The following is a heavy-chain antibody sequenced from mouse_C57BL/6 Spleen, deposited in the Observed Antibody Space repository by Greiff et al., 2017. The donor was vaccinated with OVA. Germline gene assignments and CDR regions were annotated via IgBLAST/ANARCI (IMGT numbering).Heavy chain of an antibody. CDR1: GFHIKDYY. Sequence: VQLQQSGAELVKPGASVKLSCTASGFHIKDYYMHWVKQRTEQGLEWIGRIDPEDGDTKYAPKFQGKATITADTSSNTAYLQLSSLTSEDTAVYYCARGYYYGSSYWWYFDVWGTGTTVTVSS. D-gene: IGHD1-1*01. CDR3: ARGYYYGSSYWWYFDV. CDR2: IDPEDGDT. V-gene: IGHV14-2*01. J-gene: IGHJ1*03.